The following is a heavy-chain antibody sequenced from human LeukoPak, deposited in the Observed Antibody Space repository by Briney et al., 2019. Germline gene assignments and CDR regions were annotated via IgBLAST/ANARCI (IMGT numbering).Heavy chain of an antibody. CDR2: ISYDGSNK. Sequence: GGSLRVSCAASGFTFSSYAMHWVRQAPGKGLEWVAVISYDGSNKYYADSVKGRFTISRDNSKNTLYLQMNSLRAEDTAVYYCARANRGYSGYGIYYFDYWGQGTLVTVSS. D-gene: IGHD5-12*01. CDR3: ARANRGYSGYGIYYFDY. J-gene: IGHJ4*02. V-gene: IGHV3-30*04. CDR1: GFTFSSYA.